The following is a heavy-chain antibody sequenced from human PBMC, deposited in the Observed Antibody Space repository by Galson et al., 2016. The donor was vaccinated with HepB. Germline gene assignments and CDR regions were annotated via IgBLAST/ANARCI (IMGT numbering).Heavy chain of an antibody. D-gene: IGHD2-2*01. CDR1: GGSFSDYY. CDR2: INHSGTI. Sequence: SETLSLTCAVYGGSFSDYYWSWIRQPPGKGLEWIGEINHSGTINYNPSLKRRVTISVDTSKNQFSLNLGSVTAADTAVYYCARRTVVPTAGNWFDPWGQGTLVTVSS. CDR3: ARRTVVPTAGNWFDP. V-gene: IGHV4-34*01. J-gene: IGHJ5*02.